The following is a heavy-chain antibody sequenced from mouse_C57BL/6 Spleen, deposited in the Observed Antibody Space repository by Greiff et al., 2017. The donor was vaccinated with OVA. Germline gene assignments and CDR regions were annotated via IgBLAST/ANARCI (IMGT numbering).Heavy chain of an antibody. V-gene: IGHV5-9*01. CDR1: GFTFSSYT. J-gene: IGHJ2*01. Sequence: EVQGVESGGGLVKPGGSLKLSCAASGFTFSSYTMSWVRQTPEKRLEWVATISGGGGNTYYPDSVKGRFTISRDNAKNTMYLQMSSLRSEDTALYYCARHRDYYGSSFDYWGQGTTLTVSS. D-gene: IGHD1-1*01. CDR2: ISGGGGNT. CDR3: ARHRDYYGSSFDY.